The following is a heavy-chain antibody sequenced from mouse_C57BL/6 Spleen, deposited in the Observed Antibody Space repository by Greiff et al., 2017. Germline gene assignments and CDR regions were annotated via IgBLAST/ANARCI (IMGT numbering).Heavy chain of an antibody. CDR1: GYSITSCYY. Sequence: ESGPGLVKPSQSLSLTCSVTGYSITSCYYWNWIRQFPGNQLEWMGYIRYDGSNNYNPSIKNRISITPDASENQFFLKLNSVTTEDTATYYCARDGQLRLPFAYWGQGTLVTVSA. D-gene: IGHD3-2*02. CDR2: IRYDGSN. J-gene: IGHJ3*01. CDR3: ARDGQLRLPFAY. V-gene: IGHV3-6*01.